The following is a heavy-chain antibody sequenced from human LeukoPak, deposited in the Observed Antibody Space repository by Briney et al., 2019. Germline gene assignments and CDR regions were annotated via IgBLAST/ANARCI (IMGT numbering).Heavy chain of an antibody. Sequence: PGGSLRLSCAASGFTFSSYEMNWVRQAPGKGLEWVSYISSSGSTIYYADSVKGRFTISRDNAKNSLYLQMNSLRAEDTAVYYCASSFLAGPLDYWGQGTLVTVSS. J-gene: IGHJ4*02. CDR1: GFTFSSYE. CDR2: ISSSGSTI. CDR3: ASSFLAGPLDY. V-gene: IGHV3-48*03. D-gene: IGHD6-19*01.